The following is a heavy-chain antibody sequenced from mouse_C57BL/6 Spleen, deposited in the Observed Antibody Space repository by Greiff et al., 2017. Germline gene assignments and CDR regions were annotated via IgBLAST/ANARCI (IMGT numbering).Heavy chain of an antibody. V-gene: IGHV1-52*01. CDR1: GYTFTSYW. D-gene: IGHD1-1*01. Sequence: VKLQQPGAELVRPGSSVKLSCKASGYTFTSYWMHWVKQRPIQGLEWIGNIDPSDSETHYNQKFKDKATLTVDKSSSTAYMQLSSLTSEDSAVYYCARFNYGYAMDYWGQGTSVTVSS. CDR2: IDPSDSET. J-gene: IGHJ4*01. CDR3: ARFNYGYAMDY.